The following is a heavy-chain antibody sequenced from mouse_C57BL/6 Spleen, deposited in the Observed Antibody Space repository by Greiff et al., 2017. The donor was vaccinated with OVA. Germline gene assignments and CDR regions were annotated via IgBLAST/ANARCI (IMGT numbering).Heavy chain of an antibody. V-gene: IGHV3-6*01. CDR1: GYSITSGYY. J-gene: IGHJ4*01. CDR2: ISYDGSN. CDR3: ARDFPMDY. Sequence: EVKLMESGPGLVKPSQSLSLTCSVTGYSITSGYYWNWIRQLPGNKLEWMGYISYDGSNNYNPSLKNRISITSDTSKNQFFLKLNSVTTEDTATYYCARDFPMDYWGQGTSVTVSS.